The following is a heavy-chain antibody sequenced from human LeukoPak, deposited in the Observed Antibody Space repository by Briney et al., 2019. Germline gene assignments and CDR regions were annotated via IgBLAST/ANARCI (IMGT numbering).Heavy chain of an antibody. CDR1: GGTFSSYA. V-gene: IGHV1-69*05. D-gene: IGHD6-19*01. CDR3: ARGRIAVANNWFDP. Sequence: ASVKVSCKASGGTFSSYAISWVRQAPGQGLEWMGGIIPIFGTANYAQKFQGRVTTTTDESTSTAYMELSSLRSEDTAVYYCARGRIAVANNWFDPWGQGTLVTVSS. CDR2: IIPIFGTA. J-gene: IGHJ5*02.